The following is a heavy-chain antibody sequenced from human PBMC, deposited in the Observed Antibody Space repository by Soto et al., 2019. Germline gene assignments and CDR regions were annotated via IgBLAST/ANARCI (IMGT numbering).Heavy chain of an antibody. CDR1: GGSIRSSSYY. V-gene: IGHV4-39*01. J-gene: IGHJ6*02. CDR2: IYYSGST. D-gene: IGHD3-22*01. Sequence: SDTLSLTCTVSGGSIRSSSYYWGSIRQPPGKGLEWIGSIYYSGSTYYNPSLKSRVTISVDTSKNQFSLKLSSVTAADTAVYYCARRLYYDSSGFEGGGMDVWGQGTTVT. CDR3: ARRLYYDSSGFEGGGMDV.